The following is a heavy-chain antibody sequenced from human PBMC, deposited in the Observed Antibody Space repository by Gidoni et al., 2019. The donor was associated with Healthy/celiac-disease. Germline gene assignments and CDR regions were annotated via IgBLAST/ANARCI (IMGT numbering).Heavy chain of an antibody. CDR1: GFTFSSYS. V-gene: IGHV3-48*02. J-gene: IGHJ3*02. CDR2: ISSTSSTI. CDR3: ARDRFDI. Sequence: EVQLVEAGGGVVQPGGSLRLSCAASGFTFSSYSMNWVRQAPGKGLGWGSYISSTSSTIYYADSVKSRFTISRDNAKTSLSLQMNSLRDADTAVYYCARDRFDIWGQGTMVTVSS.